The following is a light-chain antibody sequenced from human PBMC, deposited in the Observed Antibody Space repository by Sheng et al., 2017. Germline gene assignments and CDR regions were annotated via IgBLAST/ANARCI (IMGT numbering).Light chain of an antibody. CDR1: DIAKKS. Sequence: SYVLTQPPSLSVAPGQTASISCGGTDIAKKSVHWYQQKPGQAPILIVYDDGFRPSGIPDRFSGSNSGNTATLTINWVEAGDEADYHCQIWDRSSDHAVFGGGTRLNVL. CDR2: DDG. J-gene: IGLJ3*02. V-gene: IGLV3-21*02. CDR3: QIWDRSSDHAV.